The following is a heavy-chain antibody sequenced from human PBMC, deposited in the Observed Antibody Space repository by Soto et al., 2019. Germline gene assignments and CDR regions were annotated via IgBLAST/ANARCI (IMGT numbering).Heavy chain of an antibody. J-gene: IGHJ4*02. D-gene: IGHD2-2*01. CDR2: IIPIFGTA. CDR1: GGTFSSYA. V-gene: IGHV1-69*01. CDR3: ARAIVVVPAATTYFDY. Sequence: QVQLVQSGAEVKKPGSSVKVSCKASGGTFSSYAISWVRQAPGQGLEWMGGIIPIFGTANYAQKFQGRVTITADESTSTAYMELSSLRSDDTAVYYCARAIVVVPAATTYFDYWGQGTLVTVSS.